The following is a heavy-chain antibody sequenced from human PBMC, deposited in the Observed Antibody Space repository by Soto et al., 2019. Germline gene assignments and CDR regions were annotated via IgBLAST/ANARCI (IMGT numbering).Heavy chain of an antibody. J-gene: IGHJ6*02. CDR1: GFTFSSYA. CDR2: ISGSGGST. D-gene: IGHD6-13*01. V-gene: IGHV3-23*01. Sequence: GGSLRLSCAASGFTFSSYAMSWVRQAPGKGLEWVSAISGSGGSTYYADSVKGRFTISRDNSKNTLYLQMNSLRAEDTAVYYCGAAAGTYYYYYGMDVWGQGTTVTVSS. CDR3: GAAAGTYYYYYGMDV.